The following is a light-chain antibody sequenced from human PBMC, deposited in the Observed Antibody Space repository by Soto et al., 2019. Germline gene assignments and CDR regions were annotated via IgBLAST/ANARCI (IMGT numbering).Light chain of an antibody. CDR2: SAS. CDR3: QQGHSYPHN. J-gene: IGKJ2*01. V-gene: IGKV1-39*01. CDR1: QSISDD. Sequence: DIQMTQSPSSLSASVGDRVTITCRASQSISDDLNWYQQKPGKAPRLLIHSASTLHSGVPSKFSGSGSGADFTLTINSVQPEDFATYYCQQGHSYPHNFGQGTKLETK.